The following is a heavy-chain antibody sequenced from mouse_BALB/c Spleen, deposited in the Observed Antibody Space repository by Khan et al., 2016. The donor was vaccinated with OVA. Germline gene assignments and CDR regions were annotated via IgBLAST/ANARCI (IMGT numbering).Heavy chain of an antibody. CDR1: GYTFTNYG. CDR3: TRRISYFALDY. Sequence: IQLVQSGPELKKPGETVKISCKASGYTFTNYGMNWVKQAPGKGLKWMGWINTYTGEPTYADDFKGRFAFSLETSASTAYLQINNLKNEDTATYFCTRRISYFALDYWGQGTSVTVSS. V-gene: IGHV9-3-1*01. D-gene: IGHD2-4*01. J-gene: IGHJ4*01. CDR2: INTYTGEP.